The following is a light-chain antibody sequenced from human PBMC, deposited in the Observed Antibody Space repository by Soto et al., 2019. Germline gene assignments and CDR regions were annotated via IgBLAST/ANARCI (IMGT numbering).Light chain of an antibody. Sequence: DIVMTQSPDSLAVSLGERATINCKSSQNLLYSSNNKNYLAWYQQKPGQPPKLLIYWASTRESGVPDRFSGSGSGTDFTLTISSLRAEDVAVYYCQQYDRTPLTFGGGTKVEIK. V-gene: IGKV4-1*01. J-gene: IGKJ4*01. CDR1: QNLLYSSNNKNY. CDR2: WAS. CDR3: QQYDRTPLT.